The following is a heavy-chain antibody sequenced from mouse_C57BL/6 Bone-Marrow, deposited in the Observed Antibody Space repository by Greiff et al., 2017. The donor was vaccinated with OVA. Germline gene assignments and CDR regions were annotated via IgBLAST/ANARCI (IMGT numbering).Heavy chain of an antibody. D-gene: IGHD1-1*01. CDR2: INYDGSST. CDR1: GFTFSDYY. V-gene: IGHV5-16*01. Sequence: EVKLVESEGGLVQPGSSMKLSCTASGFTFSDYYMAWVRQVPEKGLEWVANINYDGSSTYYLDSLKSRFIISRDNAKNILYLQMSSLKSEDTATYYCARDRYYYGSSYPFDYWGQGTTLTVSS. CDR3: ARDRYYYGSSYPFDY. J-gene: IGHJ2*01.